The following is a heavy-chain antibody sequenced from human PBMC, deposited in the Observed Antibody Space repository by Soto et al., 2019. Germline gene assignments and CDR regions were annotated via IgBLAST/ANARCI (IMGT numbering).Heavy chain of an antibody. J-gene: IGHJ4*02. CDR2: IYYSGST. CDR3: ARLSGSSSSLDY. Sequence: QLQLQESGPGLVKPSETLSLTCTVSGGSISSSSYYWGWIRQPPGKGLEWIGSIYYSGSTYYNPSLKSRVTISVDTSKNQFSLKLSSVTAADTAVYYCARLSGSSSSLDYWGQGTLVTVSS. D-gene: IGHD6-6*01. V-gene: IGHV4-39*01. CDR1: GGSISSSSYY.